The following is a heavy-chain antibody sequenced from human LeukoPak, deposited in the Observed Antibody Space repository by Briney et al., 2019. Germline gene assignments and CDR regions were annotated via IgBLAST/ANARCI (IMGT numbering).Heavy chain of an antibody. CDR2: INPSGGST. V-gene: IGHV1-46*01. D-gene: IGHD6-13*01. CDR1: GYTFTSYY. J-gene: IGHJ4*02. Sequence: ASVKVSCKASGYTFTSYYMHWVRQAPGQGLEWMGIINPSGGSTSYAQKFQGRVTMTRDTSTSTVYMGLSSLRSEDTAVYYCARDWFRQQLVRGLLLHWGQGTLVTVSS. CDR3: ARDWFRQQLVRGLLLH.